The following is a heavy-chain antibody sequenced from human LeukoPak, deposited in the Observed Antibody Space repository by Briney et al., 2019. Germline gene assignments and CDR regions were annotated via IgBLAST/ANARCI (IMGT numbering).Heavy chain of an antibody. CDR1: GFTFSTDA. V-gene: IGHV3-23*01. CDR3: ARDDSGWSKNY. CDR2: ISGSGDRT. Sequence: GGSLRLSCAAAGFTFSTDAMTWVRQAPGKGLQWVSAISGSGDRTYYEDSVKGRFTISRDNSKNMMYLQMNSLRAEDTAVYYCARDDSGWSKNYWGRGTQVTVSS. D-gene: IGHD6-19*01. J-gene: IGHJ4*02.